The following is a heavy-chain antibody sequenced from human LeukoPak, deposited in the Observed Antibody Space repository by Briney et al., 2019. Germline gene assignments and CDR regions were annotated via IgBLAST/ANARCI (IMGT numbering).Heavy chain of an antibody. CDR3: AKGPYYNILTGYRKGGAFDV. Sequence: GGSLRLSCAASGFTFSRYSMNWVRQAPGKGLEWVSSISSSSSYIYYADSVKGRFTISRDNAKNSLYLQMNSLRAEDTAVYYCAKGPYYNILTGYRKGGAFDVWGRGTMVTVSS. CDR2: ISSSSSYI. CDR1: GFTFSRYS. D-gene: IGHD3-9*01. J-gene: IGHJ3*01. V-gene: IGHV3-21*01.